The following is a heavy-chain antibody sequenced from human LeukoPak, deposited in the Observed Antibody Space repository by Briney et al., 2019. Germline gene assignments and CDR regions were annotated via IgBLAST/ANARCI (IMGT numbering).Heavy chain of an antibody. J-gene: IGHJ4*02. CDR2: ISYDGSNK. CDR1: GFTFSSYA. Sequence: GGSLRLSCAASGFTFSSYAMHWVRQAPGKGLEWVAVISYDGSNKYYADSVKGRFTISRDNSKDTLYLQMNSLRAEDTAVYYCARDTPFDYWGQGTLVTVSS. V-gene: IGHV3-30*04. CDR3: ARDTPFDY.